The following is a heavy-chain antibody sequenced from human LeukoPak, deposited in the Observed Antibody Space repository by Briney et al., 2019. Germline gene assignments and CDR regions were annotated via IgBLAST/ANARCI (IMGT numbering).Heavy chain of an antibody. D-gene: IGHD6-6*01. CDR1: GGSISSYY. Sequence: KPSETLSLTCTVSGGSISSYYWSWIRQPPGKGLEWIGYIYYSGSTNYNPSLKSRVTISVDTSKNQFSLKLSSVTAADTAVYYCARVEYSSSSLWFDPWGQGTLVTVSS. CDR3: ARVEYSSSSLWFDP. J-gene: IGHJ5*02. V-gene: IGHV4-59*12. CDR2: IYYSGST.